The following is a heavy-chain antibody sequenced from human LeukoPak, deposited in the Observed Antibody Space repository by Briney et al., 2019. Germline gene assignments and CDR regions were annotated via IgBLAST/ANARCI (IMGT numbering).Heavy chain of an antibody. V-gene: IGHV1-46*01. Sequence: ASVKVSCKASGYTFTSYYMHWVRQAPGQGLEWMRIINPSGGSTGYAQKFQGRVTISVDTSKNQFSLKLSSVTAADTAVYYCARGGGMGHYYYYMDVWGKGTTVTISS. CDR2: INPSGGST. J-gene: IGHJ6*03. D-gene: IGHD5-24*01. CDR3: ARGGGMGHYYYYMDV. CDR1: GYTFTSYY.